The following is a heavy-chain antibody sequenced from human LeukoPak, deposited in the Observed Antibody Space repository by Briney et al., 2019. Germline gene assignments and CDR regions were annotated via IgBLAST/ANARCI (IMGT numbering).Heavy chain of an antibody. Sequence: SETLSLTCTVSGGSISSYYWSWIRQPPGKGLEGIGYIYYSGSTNYNPSLKSRVTISVDKSKNQFSLKLSSVTAADTAVYYCARHQGPYGLFDYWGQGTLVTVSS. CDR1: GGSISSYY. V-gene: IGHV4-59*08. J-gene: IGHJ4*02. CDR2: IYYSGST. CDR3: ARHQGPYGLFDY. D-gene: IGHD3-10*01.